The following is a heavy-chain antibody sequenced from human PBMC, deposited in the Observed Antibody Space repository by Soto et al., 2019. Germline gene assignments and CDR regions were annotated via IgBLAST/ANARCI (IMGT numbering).Heavy chain of an antibody. J-gene: IGHJ4*02. CDR1: GGTFSSYT. CDR2: IIPFLGIA. Sequence: QVQLVQSGAEVKKPGSSVKVSCKASGGTFSSYTISWVRQAPGQGLEWMGRIIPFLGIANYAQKFQGRVTNTADKSTSTAYRELSSLRSEYTAVYYCARDSATPFDYWGQGTLVTVSS. CDR3: ARDSATPFDY. D-gene: IGHD2-15*01. V-gene: IGHV1-69*08.